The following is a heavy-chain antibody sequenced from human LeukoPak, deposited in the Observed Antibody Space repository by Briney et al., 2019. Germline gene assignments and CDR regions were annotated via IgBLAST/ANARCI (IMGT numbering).Heavy chain of an antibody. V-gene: IGHV3-48*03. Sequence: QPGGSLRLSCAASGFTFSSYEMNWVRQAPGKGLEWVSYISSSGSTIYYADSVKGRFTISRDNAKNSLYLQMNSLRAEDTAVYYCAELGITMIGGVWGKGTTVSISS. CDR3: AELGITMIGGV. CDR1: GFTFSSYE. J-gene: IGHJ6*04. D-gene: IGHD3-10*02. CDR2: ISSSGSTI.